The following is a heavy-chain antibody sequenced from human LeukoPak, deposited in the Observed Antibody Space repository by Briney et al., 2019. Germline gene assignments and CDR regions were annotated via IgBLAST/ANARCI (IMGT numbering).Heavy chain of an antibody. CDR1: GFTFSARY. J-gene: IGHJ5*02. D-gene: IGHD3-16*01. Sequence: PGGSLRLSCATSGFTFSARYMDWVRQAPGQGLEWVGRITNRDARYSTQYAASVKGRFSISRDDSKSSFYLQMNSLKTEDTALYYCARVALGPAGEYDAWGQGTMVTVSS. CDR2: ITNRDARYST. CDR3: ARVALGPAGEYDA. V-gene: IGHV3-72*01.